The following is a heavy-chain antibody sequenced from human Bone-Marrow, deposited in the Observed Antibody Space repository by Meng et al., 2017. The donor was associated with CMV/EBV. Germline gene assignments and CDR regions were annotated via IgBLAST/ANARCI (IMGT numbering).Heavy chain of an antibody. V-gene: IGHV1-18*01. CDR2: ISAYNGNT. CDR1: GYTFTSYG. J-gene: IGHJ5*02. Sequence: ASVKVSCKASGYTFTSYGISWVRQAPGQGLEWMGWISAYNGNTNYAQKLQGRVTMTRNTSIGTAYMELSSLRSEDTAVYYCARGPERSNWFDPWGQGTLVTVSS. D-gene: IGHD1-1*01. CDR3: ARGPERSNWFDP.